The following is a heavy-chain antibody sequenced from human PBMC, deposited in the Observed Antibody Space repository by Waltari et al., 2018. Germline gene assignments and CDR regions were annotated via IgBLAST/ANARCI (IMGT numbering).Heavy chain of an antibody. D-gene: IGHD1-26*01. CDR1: GLPCISYI. CDR2: IGGSGADT. V-gene: IGHV3-23*01. CDR3: AKDADGTYFLTLASDI. J-gene: IGHJ3*02. Sequence: QLLESGVRLVQPGGSLSLSCPASGLPCISYIINWVRPAPGKGLECVSTIGGSGADTYYSDSVKGRFTISRDNAKNTLNLQMNSLRAEDTAVYYCAKDADGTYFLTLASDIWGQGTMVTVSS.